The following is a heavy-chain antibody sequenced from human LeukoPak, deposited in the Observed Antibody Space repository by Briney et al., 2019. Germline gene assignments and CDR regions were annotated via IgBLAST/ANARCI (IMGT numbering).Heavy chain of an antibody. V-gene: IGHV3-23*01. Sequence: PGGSLRLSCAASGFTLSSHMMSWVRQAPGKGLEWVSYFNGRGGITDYADSVKGRFTISRDNSKNTLYLQMNSLRAEDTAVYYCAKVYSSSWSEFDYWGQGTLVTVSS. CDR3: AKVYSSSWSEFDY. CDR1: GFTLSSHM. CDR2: FNGRGGIT. J-gene: IGHJ4*02. D-gene: IGHD6-13*01.